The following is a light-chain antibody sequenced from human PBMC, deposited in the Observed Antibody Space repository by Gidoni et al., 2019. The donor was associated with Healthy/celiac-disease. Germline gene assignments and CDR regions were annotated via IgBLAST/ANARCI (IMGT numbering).Light chain of an antibody. CDR1: SSNIGAGYD. CDR2: GTS. CDR3: QSYDSILSVR. V-gene: IGLV1-40*01. Sequence: QSVLTQPPSVSGAPGQRVTISCTGSSSNIGAGYDVHWYQQLPGTAPKLLIYGTSNRPSGVPDRFSGSKSGTSASLAITGLQAEDEADYYCQSYDSILSVRFGGGTKLTVL. J-gene: IGLJ2*01.